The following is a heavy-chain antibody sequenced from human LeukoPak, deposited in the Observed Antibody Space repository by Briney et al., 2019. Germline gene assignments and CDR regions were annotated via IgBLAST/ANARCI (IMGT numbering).Heavy chain of an antibody. CDR1: GFTFSSYW. V-gene: IGHV3-48*01. CDR3: ARAPPDYGGYTNDY. D-gene: IGHD4-23*01. CDR2: ISGSSSRI. Sequence: GGSLRLSCAASGFTFSSYWMHWVRQAPGKGLEWVSYISGSSSRIYYADSVKGRFTISRDNAKTSLYLQMNSLRAEDTAVYYCARAPPDYGGYTNDYWGQGTLVTVSS. J-gene: IGHJ4*02.